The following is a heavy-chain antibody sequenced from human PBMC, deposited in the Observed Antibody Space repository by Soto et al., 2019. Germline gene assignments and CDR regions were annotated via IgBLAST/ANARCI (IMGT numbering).Heavy chain of an antibody. V-gene: IGHV1-18*01. D-gene: IGHD6-13*01. CDR3: ARVLGYNSSWWRHTAFDI. CDR1: GYTFTNYD. Sequence: ASVKVSCKTSGYTFTNYDISWVRQAPGQGLEWMGWISAHTGNTNYAQKFQGRVTMTTDTSTSTAYMELRSLRSDDTAVYYCARVLGYNSSWWRHTAFDIWGQGTMVTVSS. CDR2: ISAHTGNT. J-gene: IGHJ3*02.